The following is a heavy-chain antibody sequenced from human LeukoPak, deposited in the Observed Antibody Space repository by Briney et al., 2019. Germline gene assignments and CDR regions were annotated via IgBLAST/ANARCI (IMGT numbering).Heavy chain of an antibody. Sequence: TGGSLRLSCAASGFTFDSYWIHWVRHVPGKGLVWVSRINGDGSSTAYADSVKGRFTISRGNAKNTLYLQMNSLRAEDTAVYYCAREKGSSNYDSWGQGTLVTVSS. J-gene: IGHJ5*01. D-gene: IGHD4-11*01. CDR1: GFTFDSYW. V-gene: IGHV3-74*03. CDR2: INGDGSST. CDR3: AREKGSSNYDS.